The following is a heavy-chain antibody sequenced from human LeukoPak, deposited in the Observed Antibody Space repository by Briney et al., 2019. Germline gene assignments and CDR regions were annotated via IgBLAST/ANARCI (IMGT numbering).Heavy chain of an antibody. V-gene: IGHV4-4*07. CDR2: FYTSESS. Sequence: SETLSLTCIVSGGSISSYYWSWIRQPAGKGLEWIGRFYTSESSNYNPSLKSRVTMSVDTSKNQFSLKLSSVTAADTAVYYCAREVDRGYSYGPRRYFDYWGQGTLVTVSS. CDR1: GGSISSYY. D-gene: IGHD5-18*01. CDR3: AREVDRGYSYGPRRYFDY. J-gene: IGHJ4*02.